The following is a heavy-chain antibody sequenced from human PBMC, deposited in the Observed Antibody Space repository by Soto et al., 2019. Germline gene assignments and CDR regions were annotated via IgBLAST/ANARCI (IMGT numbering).Heavy chain of an antibody. CDR3: ATSYGSGYRAFDD. CDR2: VNLILSMS. J-gene: IGHJ4*02. V-gene: IGHV1-69*04. D-gene: IGHD3-10*01. Sequence: QVQLVQSGAEVKRPGSSVKVSCKASGDTFSFYSINWVRQAPGLGLEWMGRVNLILSMSNCAQRFQGRVTMTPDKSTSTDYMELSGLRSEDTAMYYCATSYGSGYRAFDDWGQGALVTVSS. CDR1: GDTFSFYS.